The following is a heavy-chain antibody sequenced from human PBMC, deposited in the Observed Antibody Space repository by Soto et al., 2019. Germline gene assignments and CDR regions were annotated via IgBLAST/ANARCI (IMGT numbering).Heavy chain of an antibody. V-gene: IGHV4-59*01. D-gene: IGHD6-13*01. CDR2: IYYSGST. CDR1: GGSMSSYY. J-gene: IGHJ4*02. CDR3: ARSPPYSSSWHFDY. Sequence: SLTCAVSGGSMSSYYWTWNRQPPGKGLEWIGYIYYSGSTNYNPSLKSRVTISVDTSKNQFSLKLSSVTAADTAVYYCARSPPYSSSWHFDYWGQGTLVTVSS.